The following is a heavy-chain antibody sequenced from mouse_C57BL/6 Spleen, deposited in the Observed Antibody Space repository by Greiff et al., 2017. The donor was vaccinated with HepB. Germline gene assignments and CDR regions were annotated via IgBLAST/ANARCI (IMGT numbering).Heavy chain of an antibody. CDR2: INPSSGYT. Sequence: QVHVKQSGAELAKPGASVKLSCKASGYTFTSYWMHWVKQRPGQGLEWIGYINPSSGYTKYNQKFKDKATLTADKSSSTAYMQLSSLTYEDSAVYYGARDWDVSWFAYWGQGTLVTVSA. V-gene: IGHV1-7*01. J-gene: IGHJ3*01. D-gene: IGHD4-1*01. CDR1: GYTFTSYW. CDR3: ARDWDVSWFAY.